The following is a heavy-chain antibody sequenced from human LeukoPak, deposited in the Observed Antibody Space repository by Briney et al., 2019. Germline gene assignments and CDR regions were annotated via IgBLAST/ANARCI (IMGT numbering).Heavy chain of an antibody. Sequence: SETLSLTCAVSGYSISSGYYWGWIRQPPGKGLEWIGSIYHSGSTYYNPSLKSRVTISVDTSKNQFSLKLSSVTAADTAVYYCARQEGTVTTPQFGYWGQGTLVTVSS. CDR3: ARQEGTVTTPQFGY. V-gene: IGHV4-38-2*01. J-gene: IGHJ4*02. CDR1: GYSISSGYY. CDR2: IYHSGST. D-gene: IGHD4-17*01.